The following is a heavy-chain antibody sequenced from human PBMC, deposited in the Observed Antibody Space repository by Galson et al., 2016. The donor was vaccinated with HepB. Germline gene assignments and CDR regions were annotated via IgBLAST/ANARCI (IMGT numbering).Heavy chain of an antibody. D-gene: IGHD5-12*01. Sequence: SLRLSCAASGFTFSSHGMHWVRQAPGKGLEWVAVILYDESNKYYADSVKGRFTISRDNSKNTLYLQMNSLRVEDTAVYYCAKDRGGGGYSGYDWDYGMDVWGRGTTVTVSS. CDR1: GFTFSSHG. V-gene: IGHV3-30*18. CDR2: ILYDESNK. J-gene: IGHJ6*02. CDR3: AKDRGGGGYSGYDWDYGMDV.